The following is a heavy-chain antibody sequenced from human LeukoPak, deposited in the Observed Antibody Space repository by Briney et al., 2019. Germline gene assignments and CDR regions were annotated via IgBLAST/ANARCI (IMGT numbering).Heavy chain of an antibody. J-gene: IGHJ6*02. CDR2: ISGSGGST. CDR1: GFTFSSYA. Sequence: GGSLRLSCAASGFTFSSYAMSWVRQAPGKGLEWVPAISGSGGSTYYADSVKGRFTISRDNSKNTLYLQMNSLRAEDTAVYYCAKDPETYYYYGMDVWGQGTTVTVSS. V-gene: IGHV3-23*01. CDR3: AKDPETYYYYGMDV.